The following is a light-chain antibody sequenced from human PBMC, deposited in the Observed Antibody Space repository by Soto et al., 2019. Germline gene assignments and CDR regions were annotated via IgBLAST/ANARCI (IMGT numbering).Light chain of an antibody. J-gene: IGKJ1*01. CDR3: QQSYSTPWT. CDR2: AAS. CDR1: QSISSF. V-gene: IGKV1-39*01. Sequence: DIQMTQSPSSLSASVGDRVTITCRASQSISSFLNWYQQKPGKAPKLLIYAASSLQSGVPSRFSGSGSGTDLTLSISSLQTEDFATYYCQQSYSTPWTFGQGTKVEIK.